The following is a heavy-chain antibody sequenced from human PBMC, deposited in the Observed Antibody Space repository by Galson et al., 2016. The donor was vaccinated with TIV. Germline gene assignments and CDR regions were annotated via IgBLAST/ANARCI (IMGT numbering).Heavy chain of an antibody. V-gene: IGHV3-30*04. J-gene: IGHJ6*02. D-gene: IGHD3-3*01. Sequence: LRLSCAASSIHFSSFALHWVRQAPGRGLEWLAVISYDATNTYYADSVKGRFTVTRDNSKNTLHLQINSVRGEDTATYYCASPRHGGFLRFSMDVWGQGTTVIVS. CDR1: SIHFSSFA. CDR3: ASPRHGGFLRFSMDV. CDR2: ISYDATNT.